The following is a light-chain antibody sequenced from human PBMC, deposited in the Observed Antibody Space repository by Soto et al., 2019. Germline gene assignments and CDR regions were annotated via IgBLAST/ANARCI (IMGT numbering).Light chain of an antibody. CDR1: QSLVYSDGNTY. CDR3: MQGTHWP. Sequence: DVAMIQSPLSLPVTLEQPASISCRSSQSLVYSDGNTYLNWFQQRPGQSPRRLIYKVSNRDSGVPDRLSGSGSGTDFTLKISRVEAEDVGVNYCMQGTHWPFGGGTKVEIK. J-gene: IGKJ4*01. CDR2: KVS. V-gene: IGKV2-30*01.